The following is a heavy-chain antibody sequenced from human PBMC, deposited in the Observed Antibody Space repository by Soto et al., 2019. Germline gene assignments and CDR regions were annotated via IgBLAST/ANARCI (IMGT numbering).Heavy chain of an antibody. V-gene: IGHV1-69*01. Sequence: QVQLVQSGAEVKKPGSSVKVSCKASGGTFSSYAISWVRQAPGQGLEWMGGIIPIFGTANYAQKFQGRVTLTADESTSTGDMELSSLRSEDTAVYYCARDRPGGTDRAFGYVDYWGKGTLVTVS. CDR1: GGTFSSYA. CDR3: ARDRPGGTDRAFGYVDY. J-gene: IGHJ4*02. D-gene: IGHD3-16*01. CDR2: IIPIFGTA.